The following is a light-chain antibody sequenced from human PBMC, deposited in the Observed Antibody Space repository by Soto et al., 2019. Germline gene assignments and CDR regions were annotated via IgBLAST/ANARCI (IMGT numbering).Light chain of an antibody. V-gene: IGLV2-14*01. J-gene: IGLJ2*01. CDR2: DVS. CDR3: ISYTSSSTHVV. CDR1: SSDVGGYNY. Sequence: QSVLTQPASVSGSPGQSITISCTGTSSDVGGYNYVSWYQQHPGKAPKLMIYDVSSRPSGVSNRFSGSKSGNTASLTISGLQAEDEADYYCISYTSSSTHVVFGGGTKLTVL.